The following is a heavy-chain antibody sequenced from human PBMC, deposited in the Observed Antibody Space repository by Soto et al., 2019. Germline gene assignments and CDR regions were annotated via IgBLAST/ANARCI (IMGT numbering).Heavy chain of an antibody. Sequence: GVSLRLSCTASGFTFGDYAMSWVRQAPGKGLEWVGFIRSKAYGGTTEYAASVKGRFTISRDDSKSIAYLQMNSLKTEDTAVYYCTKTKIGDSSGYLGFDYWGQGNLVTVSS. CDR3: TKTKIGDSSGYLGFDY. J-gene: IGHJ4*02. CDR1: GFTFGDYA. V-gene: IGHV3-49*04. D-gene: IGHD3-22*01. CDR2: IRSKAYGGTT.